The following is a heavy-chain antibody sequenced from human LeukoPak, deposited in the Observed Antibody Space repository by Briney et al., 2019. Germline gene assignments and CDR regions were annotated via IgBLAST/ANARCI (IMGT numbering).Heavy chain of an antibody. CDR2: INHGGST. Sequence: PSETLSLTCAVYGGSFSGYYWSWIRQPPGKGLEWIGEINHGGSTNYNPSLKSRVTISVDTSKNQFSLRLSSVTAADTAVYYCARNRGFDYWGQGTLVTVSS. J-gene: IGHJ4*02. CDR3: ARNRGFDY. D-gene: IGHD1-14*01. V-gene: IGHV4-34*01. CDR1: GGSFSGYY.